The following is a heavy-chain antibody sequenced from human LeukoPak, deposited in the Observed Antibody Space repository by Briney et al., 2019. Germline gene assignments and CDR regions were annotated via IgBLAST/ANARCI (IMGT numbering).Heavy chain of an antibody. CDR2: IYYRGST. D-gene: IGHD2-15*01. V-gene: IGHV4-59*01. J-gene: IGHJ5*02. CDR3: ARDDVLNWFDP. Sequence: SETLSLTCTVSGGSISSYYWSWIRQPPGKGLEWIGYIYYRGSTNYNPSLKSRVTISVDTSKNQFSLKLSSVTAADTAVYYCARDDVLNWFDPWGQGTLVTVSS. CDR1: GGSISSYY.